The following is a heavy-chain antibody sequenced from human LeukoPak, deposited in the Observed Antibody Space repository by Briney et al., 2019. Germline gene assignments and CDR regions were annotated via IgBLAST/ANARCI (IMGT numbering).Heavy chain of an antibody. D-gene: IGHD3-10*01. Sequence: PSETLSLTCAVYGGSFSGYYWSWIRQPPGKGLEWIGEINHSGSTNYNPSLKSRVTISVDTSKNQFSLKLSSATAADTALYYCARHLQEYSYGSGSYSRWGQGTLVTVSS. CDR3: ARHLQEYSYGSGSYSR. V-gene: IGHV4-34*01. CDR1: GGSFSGYY. CDR2: INHSGST. J-gene: IGHJ4*02.